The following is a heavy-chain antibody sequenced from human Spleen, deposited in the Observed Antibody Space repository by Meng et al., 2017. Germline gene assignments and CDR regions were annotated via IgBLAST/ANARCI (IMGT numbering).Heavy chain of an antibody. J-gene: IGHJ4*02. V-gene: IGHV1-2*06. CDR3: ARDEDISAAGKLFGDY. CDR1: GYTFTRYY. CDR2: INPKSGDT. Sequence: QVRLVQAGAEVKKPGASVKVSCKASGYTFTRYYMHWVRQAPGQGLEWMGRINPKSGDTHYAQKFQARVTMTGDTSISTAYMELSGLRSDDTAMYYCARDEDISAAGKLFGDYWGQGTLVTVSS. D-gene: IGHD6-25*01.